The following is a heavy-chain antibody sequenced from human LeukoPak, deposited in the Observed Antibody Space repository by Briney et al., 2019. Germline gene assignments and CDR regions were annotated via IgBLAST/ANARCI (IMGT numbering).Heavy chain of an antibody. CDR1: GGTFSSYA. J-gene: IGHJ6*03. CDR2: IIPIFGTA. CDR3: ARGVEWLLYSYMDV. Sequence: RASVKVSCKASGGTFSSYAISWVRQAPGKGLEWMGGIIPIFGTANYAQKFQGRVTITTDESTSTAYMELSSLRSEDTAVYYCARGVEWLLYSYMDVWGKGTTVTVSS. D-gene: IGHD3-3*01. V-gene: IGHV1-69*05.